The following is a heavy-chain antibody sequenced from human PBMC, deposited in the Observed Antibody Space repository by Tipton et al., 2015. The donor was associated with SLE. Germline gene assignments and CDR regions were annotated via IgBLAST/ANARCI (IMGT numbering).Heavy chain of an antibody. CDR1: GFTFSSYE. V-gene: IGHV3-48*03. D-gene: IGHD4-11*01. CDR2: ISSSGSTI. CDR3: ARGPAMTTDYYYMDV. J-gene: IGHJ6*03. Sequence: SLRLSCAASGFTFSSYEMNWVRQAPGKGLEWVSYISSSGSTIYYADSVKGRFTISRDNAKNSLYLQMNSLRAEDTAVYYCARGPAMTTDYYYMDVWGKGTTAPVSS.